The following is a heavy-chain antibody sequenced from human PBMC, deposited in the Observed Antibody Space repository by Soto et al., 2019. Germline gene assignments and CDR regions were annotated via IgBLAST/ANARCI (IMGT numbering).Heavy chain of an antibody. CDR2: IYRTGST. Sequence: WETLSLTCAVSGGSFTSNNWWTRVRQPPGQGLEWIGEIYRTGSTNYNPSLNSRVTISLDKSENQFSLKVTSLTAADTAVYYCASRDPGTSVDYWGQGTLVTVSS. CDR3: ASRDPGTSVDY. V-gene: IGHV4-4*02. CDR1: GGSFTSNNW. J-gene: IGHJ4*02. D-gene: IGHD1-7*01.